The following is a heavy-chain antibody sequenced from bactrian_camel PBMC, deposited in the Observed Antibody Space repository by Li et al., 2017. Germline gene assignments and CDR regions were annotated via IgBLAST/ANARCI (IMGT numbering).Heavy chain of an antibody. D-gene: IGHD6*01. CDR3: AKGDRSYGDSCRWKY. Sequence: VQLVESGGGSVQAGGSLRLSCLMSEARDSHYCVGWYRQAPGNECEMVATIYSDDGTTYYDDSVKGRFTISQDNAKNTLYLQMNDLKLEDTAMYYCAKGDRSYGDSCRWKYWGQGTQVTVS. J-gene: IGHJ4*01. V-gene: IGHV3S54*01. CDR1: EARDSHYC. CDR2: IYSDDGTT.